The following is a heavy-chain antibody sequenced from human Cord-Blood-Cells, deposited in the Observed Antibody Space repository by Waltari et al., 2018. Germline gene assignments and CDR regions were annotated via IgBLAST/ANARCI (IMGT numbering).Heavy chain of an antibody. V-gene: IGHV1-18*01. Sequence: QVQLVQSGAEVKKPGASVKVSCKASGYTFTSYGISWVRQAPGHGLRWMGWISAIKGNTSVSPKLQGRVPMSADTATGTACLELSGLRSDDTAVYCCARDHPIYSISWYRGVGFFDSWGQGTLVTVSS. CDR3: ARDHPIYSISWYRGVGFFDS. CDR2: ISAIKGNT. CDR1: GYTFTSYG. J-gene: IGHJ4*02. D-gene: IGHD6-13*01.